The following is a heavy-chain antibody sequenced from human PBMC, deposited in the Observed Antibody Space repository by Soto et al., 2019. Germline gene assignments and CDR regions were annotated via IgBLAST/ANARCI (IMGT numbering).Heavy chain of an antibody. V-gene: IGHV4-39*01. CDR1: GASISSRGFY. D-gene: IGHD3-16*01. J-gene: IGHJ6*04. CDR2: IYDTGNT. Sequence: PSETLSLTCTVSGASISSRGFYWGWFRQPPGKGLEWIGSIYDTGNTFHNPSLDSRVTISVDTSKNQFSLTLTSVTAADAAAYYCARRHLIRPPVWGEGTTVTVSS. CDR3: ARRHLIRPPV.